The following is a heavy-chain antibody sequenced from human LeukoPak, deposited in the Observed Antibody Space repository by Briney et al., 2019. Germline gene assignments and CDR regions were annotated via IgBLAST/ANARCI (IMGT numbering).Heavy chain of an antibody. CDR2: ISSSGSTI. D-gene: IGHD2-2*01. CDR1: GFTFSSYE. J-gene: IGHJ6*03. Sequence: PGGSLRLSCAASGFTFSSYEMNWVRQAPGKGLEWVSYISSSGSTIYYADSVKGRFTISRDNAKNSLYLQMNSLRAEDTAVYYCARDSQCSSTSCYYYYYYYMDVWGKGTTVTISS. CDR3: ARDSQCSSTSCYYYYYYYMDV. V-gene: IGHV3-48*03.